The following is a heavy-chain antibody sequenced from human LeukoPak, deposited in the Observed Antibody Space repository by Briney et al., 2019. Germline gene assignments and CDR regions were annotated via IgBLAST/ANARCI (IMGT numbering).Heavy chain of an antibody. Sequence: ASVKVSCKASGYTFTSYAMNWVRQAPGQGLEWMGWINTNTGNPTYAQGFTGRFVFSLDTSVSTAYLQISSLKAEDTAVYYCAREGSGDGYNGGGDYYFDYWGQGTLVTVSS. D-gene: IGHD5-24*01. V-gene: IGHV7-4-1*02. CDR1: GYTFTSYA. J-gene: IGHJ4*02. CDR2: INTNTGNP. CDR3: AREGSGDGYNGGGDYYFDY.